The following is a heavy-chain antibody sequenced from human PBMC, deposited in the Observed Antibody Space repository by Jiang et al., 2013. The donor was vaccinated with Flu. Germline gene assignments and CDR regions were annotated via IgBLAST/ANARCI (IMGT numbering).Heavy chain of an antibody. CDR3: AREAPTTYFYDSSGYYYYFDY. CDR2: LLQWEH. Sequence: SLTCTVSGGSISISSYFWGWIRQPPREGAGVDWEYLLQWEHLLQPSLKSRVAISVDTSKNQFSLKLSSVTAADTAVYFCAREAPTTYFYDSSGYYYYFDYWGQGTLVTVSS. J-gene: IGHJ4*02. D-gene: IGHD3-22*01. CDR1: GGSISISSYF. V-gene: IGHV4-39*07.